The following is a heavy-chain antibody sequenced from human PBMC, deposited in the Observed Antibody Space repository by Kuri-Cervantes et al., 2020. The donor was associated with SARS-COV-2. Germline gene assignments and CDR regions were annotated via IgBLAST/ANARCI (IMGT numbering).Heavy chain of an antibody. V-gene: IGHV1-18*01. CDR1: GNTFTSFG. Sequence: ASVKVSCKASGNTFTSFGISWVRQAPGQGLEWMGWISAYNAYTDYAQKFQGRVTITRNTSISTAYMELSSLRSEDTAVYYCARDSGLAAAGLFDYWGQGTLVTVSS. CDR2: ISAYNAYT. D-gene: IGHD6-13*01. J-gene: IGHJ4*02. CDR3: ARDSGLAAAGLFDY.